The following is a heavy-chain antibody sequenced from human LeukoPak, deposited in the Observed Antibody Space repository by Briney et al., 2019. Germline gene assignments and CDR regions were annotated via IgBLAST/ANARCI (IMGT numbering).Heavy chain of an antibody. CDR2: ITGSGGGT. Sequence: SLRLSCAASAFTFSSYAMSCVRQAPGKGLEWVSAITGSGGGTYYAYCVKARFTSTRDNSKNTLYLQMNSLRAEDTAVYYCAKDLYYDSSGYTFDYWGQGTLVTVSS. CDR3: AKDLYYDSSGYTFDY. V-gene: IGHV3-23*01. D-gene: IGHD3-22*01. J-gene: IGHJ4*02. CDR1: AFTFSSYA.